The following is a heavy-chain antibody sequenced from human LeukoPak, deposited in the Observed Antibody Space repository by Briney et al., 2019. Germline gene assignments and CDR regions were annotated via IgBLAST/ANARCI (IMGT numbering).Heavy chain of an antibody. V-gene: IGHV3-23*01. CDR1: GASISSESYY. D-gene: IGHD2-21*02. CDR3: AKEGAVVVTALYDY. Sequence: LSLTCTVSGASISSESYYWTWIRQPAGKGLEWVSAISGSGGSTYYADSVKGRFTISRDNFKNTLYLQMNSLRAEDTAVYYCAKEGAVVVTALYDYWGQGTLVTVSS. CDR2: ISGSGGST. J-gene: IGHJ4*02.